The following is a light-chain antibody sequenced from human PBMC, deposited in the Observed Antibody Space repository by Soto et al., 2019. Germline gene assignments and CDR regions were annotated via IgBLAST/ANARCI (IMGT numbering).Light chain of an antibody. CDR3: QQRSNWPPTWT. CDR1: QRFSSY. V-gene: IGKV3-11*01. Sequence: IVLTKWASTLSLSPGDRATLPCKASQRFSSYFGWYQPKPGQAPRLLIXXAYXRATGIPARFSVSGSGTDFTLTISSLEPEDLSFEYCQQRSNWPPTWTFGQGTKVDIK. J-gene: IGKJ1*01. CDR2: XAY.